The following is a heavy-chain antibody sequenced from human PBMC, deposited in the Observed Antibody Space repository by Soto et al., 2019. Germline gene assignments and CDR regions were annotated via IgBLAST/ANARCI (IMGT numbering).Heavy chain of an antibody. D-gene: IGHD3-9*01. CDR2: TYYIGDT. V-gene: IGHV4-31*03. Sequence: QVQLQESGPGLVKPSQTLSLTYTVSGGSITTAYYYWSWIRQHPGKGLEWIGYTYYIGDTNYNPSLKTRVSMSVDTYKNLFSLRLHSVTAAYTAVYYCASLTKDLDSWGPGTMVTVSS. CDR1: GGSITTAYYY. CDR3: ASLTKDLDS. J-gene: IGHJ4*02.